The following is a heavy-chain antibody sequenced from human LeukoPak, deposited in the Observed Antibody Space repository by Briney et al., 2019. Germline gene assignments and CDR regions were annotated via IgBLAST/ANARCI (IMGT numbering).Heavy chain of an antibody. CDR3: ATASTQVYAIPYFDY. J-gene: IGHJ4*02. V-gene: IGHV1-24*01. CDR2: FDPEDGET. Sequence: ASVTVSCKVSRYTLTELSMHWVRQAPGKGLEWMGGFDPEDGETIYAQKFQGRVTMTEDTSTDTAYMELSSLRSEDTAVYYCATASTQVYAIPYFDYGAQGTLVTVSS. D-gene: IGHD2-8*01. CDR1: RYTLTELS.